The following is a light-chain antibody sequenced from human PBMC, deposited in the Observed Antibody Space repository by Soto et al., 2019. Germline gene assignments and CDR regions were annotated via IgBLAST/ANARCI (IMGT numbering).Light chain of an antibody. J-gene: IGKJ1*01. V-gene: IGKV1-17*01. CDR1: QDIGNH. Sequence: DIQMTQSPSTLSASIGDRVTITCRSSQDIGNHLGWYQMQPGRAPQRLIYSTSSLQNGVPARFSGSGSGTDFFLTISRLQTEDFAVYFCLQNHTFPWTFGQGTKV. CDR2: STS. CDR3: LQNHTFPWT.